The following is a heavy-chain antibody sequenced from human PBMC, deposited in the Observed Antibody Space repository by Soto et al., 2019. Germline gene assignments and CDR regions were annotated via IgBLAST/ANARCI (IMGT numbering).Heavy chain of an antibody. CDR1: GFTFSSYA. D-gene: IGHD3-22*01. CDR3: AKALYYDSSGYPD. CDR2: ISGSGGST. Sequence: PGGSLRLSCAASGFTFSSYAMSWVRQAPGKGLEWVSAISGSGGSTYYADSVKGRFTVSRDNSKNTLYLQMNSLRAEDTAVYYCAKALYYDSSGYPDWGQGTLVTVSS. V-gene: IGHV3-23*01. J-gene: IGHJ4*02.